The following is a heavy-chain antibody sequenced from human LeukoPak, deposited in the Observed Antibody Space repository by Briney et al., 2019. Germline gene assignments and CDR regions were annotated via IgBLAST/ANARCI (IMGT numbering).Heavy chain of an antibody. D-gene: IGHD3-22*01. CDR2: IYSGGST. CDR3: ARVPYDSSGGSGY. J-gene: IGHJ4*02. V-gene: IGHV3-66*01. Sequence: GGSLRLSCAASGFTVSSNYMSWVRQAPGKGLEWVSVIYSGGSTYYADSVKGRFTISRDNSKNTLYLQMNSLRAEDTAVYYCARVPYDSSGGSGYWGQGTLVTVSS. CDR1: GFTVSSNY.